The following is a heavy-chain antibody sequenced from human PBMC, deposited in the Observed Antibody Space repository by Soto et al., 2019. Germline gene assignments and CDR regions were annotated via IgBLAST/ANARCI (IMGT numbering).Heavy chain of an antibody. Sequence: SETLSLTCAVYGGSFSGYYWGWIRQPPGKGLEWIGEINHSGRTKYNQSIKSRDNKSEETSKNQLYKKMSTVTAADTAVYYCARGVRGVINWFDPWGQGTLVTVS. CDR1: GGSFSGYY. CDR2: INHSGRT. D-gene: IGHD3-10*01. CDR3: ARGVRGVINWFDP. J-gene: IGHJ5*02. V-gene: IGHV4-34*01.